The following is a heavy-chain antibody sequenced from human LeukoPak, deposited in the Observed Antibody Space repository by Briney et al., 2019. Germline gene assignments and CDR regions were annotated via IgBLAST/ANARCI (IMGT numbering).Heavy chain of an antibody. CDR3: ARGRRGSGSWSRFDY. Sequence: ASVKVSCKASGYTFTGYYMHWVRQAPGQGLEWMGWINPNSGGTNYAQKFQGRVTMTRDTSISTAYMELSRLRSDDTAVYYCARGRRGSGSWSRFDYWGQGTLVTVSS. D-gene: IGHD6-13*01. CDR2: INPNSGGT. J-gene: IGHJ4*02. CDR1: GYTFTGYY. V-gene: IGHV1-2*02.